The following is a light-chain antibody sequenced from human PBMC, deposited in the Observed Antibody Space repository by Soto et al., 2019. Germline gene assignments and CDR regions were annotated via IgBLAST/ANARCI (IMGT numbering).Light chain of an antibody. J-gene: IGKJ4*01. CDR3: QHYNNWLGT. V-gene: IGKV1-5*03. Sequence: DIQMTQSPSTLSASVGDRNPITCRASQSISSWLAWYQQNPGKAPKLLIYKTSNLESGVPSRFSGSGSGTEFTLTISSLQPDDFAVYYCQHYNNWLGTFGGGTKVEIK. CDR2: KTS. CDR1: QSISSW.